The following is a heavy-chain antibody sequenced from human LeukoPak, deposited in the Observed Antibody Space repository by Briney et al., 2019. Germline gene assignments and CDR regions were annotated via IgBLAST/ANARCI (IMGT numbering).Heavy chain of an antibody. CDR1: GGTFSSYA. CDR2: IIPIFGTA. CDR3: AVGPRRGVAALDY. D-gene: IGHD6-6*01. J-gene: IGHJ4*02. V-gene: IGHV1-69*06. Sequence: ASVKVSCKASGGTFSSYAISWVRQAPGQGLEWMGGIIPIFGTANYAQKFQGRVTITADKSTSTAYMELSSLRSEDTAVYYCAVGPRRGVAALDYWGQGTLVTVSS.